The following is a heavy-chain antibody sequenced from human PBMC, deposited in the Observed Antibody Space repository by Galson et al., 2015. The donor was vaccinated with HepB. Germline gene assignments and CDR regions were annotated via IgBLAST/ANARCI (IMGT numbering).Heavy chain of an antibody. J-gene: IGHJ6*02. V-gene: IGHV3-49*04. CDR2: IRSKAYGGTT. Sequence: LSLSCAASGFTFSSYAMSWVRQAPGKGLEWVGFIRSKAYGGTTEYAASVKGRFTISRDDSKSIAYLQMNSLKTEDTAVYYCTRDRWWELPRASWGYYYGMDVWGQGTTVTVSS. D-gene: IGHD2-15*01. CDR1: GFTFSSYA. CDR3: TRDRWWELPRASWGYYYGMDV.